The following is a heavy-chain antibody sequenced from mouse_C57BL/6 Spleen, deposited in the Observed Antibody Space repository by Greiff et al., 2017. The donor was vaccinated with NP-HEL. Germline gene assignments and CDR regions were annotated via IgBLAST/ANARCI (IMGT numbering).Heavy chain of an antibody. V-gene: IGHV1-50*01. CDR2: IDPSDSYT. J-gene: IGHJ4*01. D-gene: IGHD4-1*02. Sequence: QVQLQQPGAELVKPGASVKLSCKASGYTFTSYWMQWVKQRPGQGLEWIGEIDPSDSYTNYNQKFKGKATWTVDISSSTAYMQLSSLTSEDSAVYYWARRAQDSTGTGAMDYWGQGTSVTVSS. CDR3: ARRAQDSTGTGAMDY. CDR1: GYTFTSYW.